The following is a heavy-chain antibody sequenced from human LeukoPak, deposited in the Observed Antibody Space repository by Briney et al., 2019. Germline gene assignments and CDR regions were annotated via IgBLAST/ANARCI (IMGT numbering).Heavy chain of an antibody. D-gene: IGHD3-22*01. CDR3: ARLYYDSSGYYQICYFDY. CDR1: GGSISSSSYY. V-gene: IGHV4-39*01. CDR2: IYYSGST. J-gene: IGHJ4*02. Sequence: SETLSLTCTVSGGSISSSSYYWGWVRQPPGKGMEWLGSIYYSGSTYDNPSLKSRVTISVDTSKNQFSLNLSSVTAADTAVYYCARLYYDSSGYYQICYFDYWGQGTLVTVSS.